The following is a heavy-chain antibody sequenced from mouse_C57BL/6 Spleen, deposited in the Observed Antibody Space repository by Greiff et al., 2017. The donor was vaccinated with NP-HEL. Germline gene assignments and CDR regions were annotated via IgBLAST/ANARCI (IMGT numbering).Heavy chain of an antibody. D-gene: IGHD1-1*01. Sequence: QVQLKESGAELVRPGASVTLSCKASGYTFTDYEMHWVKQTPVHGLEWIGAIDPETGGTAYNQKFKGKAILTADKSSSTAYMELRSLTSEDSAVYYCTNYYGSSYSAWFAYWGQGTLVTVSA. J-gene: IGHJ3*01. CDR1: GYTFTDYE. CDR2: IDPETGGT. CDR3: TNYYGSSYSAWFAY. V-gene: IGHV1-15*01.